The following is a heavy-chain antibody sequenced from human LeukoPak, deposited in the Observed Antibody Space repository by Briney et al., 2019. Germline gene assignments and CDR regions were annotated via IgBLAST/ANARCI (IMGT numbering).Heavy chain of an antibody. CDR3: ARDIVVVTALTDY. CDR2: IKQGGSEK. J-gene: IGHJ4*02. CDR1: GFTFSSYW. Sequence: GGSLRLSCAASGFTFSSYWMSWVRQAPGKGLEWVANIKQGGSEKYYVDSVKGRFTISRDNAKNSLYLQMNGLRVEDTAVYYCARDIVVVTALTDYWGQGTLVTVSS. D-gene: IGHD2-21*02. V-gene: IGHV3-7*01.